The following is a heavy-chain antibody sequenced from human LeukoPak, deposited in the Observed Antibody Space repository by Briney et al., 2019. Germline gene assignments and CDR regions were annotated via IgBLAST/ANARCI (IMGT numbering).Heavy chain of an antibody. V-gene: IGHV3-7*03. CDR3: ARDRVAAGFDY. J-gene: IGHJ4*02. Sequence: GGSLRLSCAASGFTFSMYWMSWVRQAPGKGLEWVANIKQDGSEKYYVDSVKGRFTISRDNAKNSLYLQMNSLRAEDTAVYYCARDRVAAGFDYWGQGNLVTVSS. D-gene: IGHD6-13*01. CDR2: IKQDGSEK. CDR1: GFTFSMYW.